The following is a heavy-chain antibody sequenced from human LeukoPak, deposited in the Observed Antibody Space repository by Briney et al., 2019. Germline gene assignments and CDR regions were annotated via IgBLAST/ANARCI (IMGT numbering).Heavy chain of an antibody. D-gene: IGHD2/OR15-2a*01. CDR1: GFTFTSYW. CDR3: ARSNHADDF. CDR2: INTSGSST. V-gene: IGHV3-74*03. J-gene: IGHJ4*02. Sequence: GGSLRLSCAASGFTFTSYWMHWVRQVPGKGLVWVSRINTSGSSTTYAESVKGRFTISRDNAKNTLYLQMDSLRAEDTGVYYCARSNHADDFWGQGTLATVSS.